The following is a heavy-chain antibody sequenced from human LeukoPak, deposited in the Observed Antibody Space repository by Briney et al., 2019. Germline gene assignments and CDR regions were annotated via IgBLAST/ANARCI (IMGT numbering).Heavy chain of an antibody. CDR3: ARSSERKYYFDY. CDR2: IGGSGGTT. J-gene: IGHJ4*02. Sequence: GGSLRLSCAASGFTFSSYAMSWVRQAPGKGLEWVSAIGGSGGTTYYADSVKGRFTISRDNSKNTLYLQMNSLRAEDTAVYYCARSSERKYYFDYWGQGTLVTVSS. D-gene: IGHD3-22*01. CDR1: GFTFSSYA. V-gene: IGHV3-23*01.